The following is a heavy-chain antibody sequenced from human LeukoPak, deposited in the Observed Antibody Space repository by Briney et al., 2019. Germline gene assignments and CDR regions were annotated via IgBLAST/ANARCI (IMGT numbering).Heavy chain of an antibody. V-gene: IGHV1-2*02. CDR3: ASDWDTVTRLAY. D-gene: IGHD4-17*01. Sequence: ASVKVSCKASGYTFTGYYMHWVRQAPGQGLECMGWINPNSGGTNYAQKFHGSVTMTRETSISTAYMELSRLRSDDTTVYYCASDWDTVTRLAYWGQGTLVTVSS. CDR2: INPNSGGT. J-gene: IGHJ4*02. CDR1: GYTFTGYY.